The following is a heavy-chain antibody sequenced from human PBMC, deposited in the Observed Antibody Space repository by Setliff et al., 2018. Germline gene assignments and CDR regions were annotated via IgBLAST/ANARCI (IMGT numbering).Heavy chain of an antibody. Sequence: GASVKVSCKVSGYTLTELSMHWVRQAPGKGLEWMGGFDPEDGETIYAQKFQGRVTMTEDTSTDTAYMELSSLRSEDTAVYYCARALGYCSRTSCYADAFDIWGQGTMVTVSS. CDR2: FDPEDGET. CDR3: ARALGYCSRTSCYADAFDI. CDR1: GYTLTELS. J-gene: IGHJ3*02. V-gene: IGHV1-24*01. D-gene: IGHD2-2*01.